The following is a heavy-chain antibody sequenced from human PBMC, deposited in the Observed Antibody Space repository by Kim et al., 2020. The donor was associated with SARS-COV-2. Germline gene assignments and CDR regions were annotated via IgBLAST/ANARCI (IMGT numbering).Heavy chain of an antibody. J-gene: IGHJ4*02. Sequence: GESLKISCKGSGYSFTSYWIGWVRQMPGKGLEWMGIIYPGDSDTRYSPSFQGQVTISADKSISTAYLQWSSLKASDTAMYYCARHSLGWELLGPSFFDYRGQGTLVTVSS. D-gene: IGHD1-26*01. CDR2: IYPGDSDT. CDR1: GYSFTSYW. V-gene: IGHV5-51*01. CDR3: ARHSLGWELLGPSFFDY.